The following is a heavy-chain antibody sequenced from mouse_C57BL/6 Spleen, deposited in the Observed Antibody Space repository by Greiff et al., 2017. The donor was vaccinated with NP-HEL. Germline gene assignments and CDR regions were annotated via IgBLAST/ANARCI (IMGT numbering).Heavy chain of an antibody. Sequence: VQGVESGPGLVQPSQSLSITCTVSGFSLTSYGVHWVRQPPGKGLEWLGVIWSGGSTDYNAAFISRLSISKDNSKSQVFFKMNSLQADDTAIYYCAKKGDYYGSSYDYYAMDYWGQGTSVTVSS. V-gene: IGHV2-4*01. CDR1: GFSLTSYG. CDR2: IWSGGST. D-gene: IGHD1-1*01. CDR3: AKKGDYYGSSYDYYAMDY. J-gene: IGHJ4*01.